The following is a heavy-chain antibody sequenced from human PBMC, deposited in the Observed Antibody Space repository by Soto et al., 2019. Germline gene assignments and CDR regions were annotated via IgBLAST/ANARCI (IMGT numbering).Heavy chain of an antibody. CDR3: ARERWASDSRWLDP. CDR2: INVGNGNT. V-gene: IGHV1-3*01. J-gene: IGHJ5*02. Sequence: ASVKVSCKASGYTFISYSMHWGRQAPGQRLEWMGWINVGNGNTKYSEKFQGRVTITIDTSASTGYMELSSLRYEDTAVYYCARERWASDSRWLDPWGQGTLVTVSS. CDR1: GYTFISYS. D-gene: IGHD2-21*02.